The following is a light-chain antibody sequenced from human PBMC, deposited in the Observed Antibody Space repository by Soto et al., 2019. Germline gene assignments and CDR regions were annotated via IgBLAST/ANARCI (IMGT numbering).Light chain of an antibody. CDR2: DVS. V-gene: IGKV1-33*01. J-gene: IGKJ2*01. CDR1: QDIRNY. Sequence: DIQMTQSPSSLSSSVGDRVTITCKASQDIRNYLICYQQKTGKAPKLLIYDVSNLKTWVLSRFIGSGSGADVTFTISSLQPEDISTYYCQQYYNRPLSFGHGTKLVIK. CDR3: QQYYNRPLS.